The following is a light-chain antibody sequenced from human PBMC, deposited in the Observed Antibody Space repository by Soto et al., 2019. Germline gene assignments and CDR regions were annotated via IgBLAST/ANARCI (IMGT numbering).Light chain of an antibody. V-gene: IGLV2-14*03. Sequence: QSVLTQPASVSGSPGQSITISCTGTSSDIEGYNYVSWYQHHPGKAPKLIIYDVTNRPSGVSNPFSGSKSGNTASLTISGLQPEDEADYYCSSYTTSNTRQIVFGTGTKVTVL. CDR2: DVT. J-gene: IGLJ1*01. CDR3: SSYTTSNTRQIV. CDR1: SSDIEGYNY.